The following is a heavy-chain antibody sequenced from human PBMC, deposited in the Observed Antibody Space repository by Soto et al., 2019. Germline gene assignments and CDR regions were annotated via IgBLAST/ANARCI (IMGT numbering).Heavy chain of an antibody. V-gene: IGHV3-23*01. CDR2: ISGSGGST. Sequence: DVHLLESGGGLVQPGGSLRLSCSASGFTFSNYAMSWVRRIPGKGLEWVSAISGSGGSTHYEDSVKGRFTISRDNSKSTLYLQMNSLRVDDTAVYYCAKGSPDRGTYFHPWGQVNLVSVSS. D-gene: IGHD1-26*01. CDR3: AKGSPDRGTYFHP. J-gene: IGHJ5*02. CDR1: GFTFSNYA.